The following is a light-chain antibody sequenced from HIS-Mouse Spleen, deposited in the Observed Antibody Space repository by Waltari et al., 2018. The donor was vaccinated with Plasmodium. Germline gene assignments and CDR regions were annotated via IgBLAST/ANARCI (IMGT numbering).Light chain of an antibody. J-gene: IGKJ3*01. V-gene: IGKV3-15*01. Sequence: EIVMTQSPATLSVSPGERATLSCRASQSVSSNLAWYQQNPGHAPRLLIYVASTRATGIPARFSGSGSVTEFTLTISSLQSEDVGVYYCQQYNNWSFTFGPGTKVDIK. CDR3: QQYNNWSFT. CDR1: QSVSSN. CDR2: VAS.